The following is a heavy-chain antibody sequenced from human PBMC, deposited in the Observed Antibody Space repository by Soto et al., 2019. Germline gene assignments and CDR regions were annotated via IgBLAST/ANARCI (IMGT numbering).Heavy chain of an antibody. V-gene: IGHV3-48*01. CDR1: GFTFSLYS. Sequence: GGSLRLSCEASGFTFSLYSMNWVRQARGKGLEWVSYISNSTTTIYYADSVKGRFTISRDNAKNSLYLQMNSLRAEDTAVYYCARDDCSGGSCPDTFDIWGQGTMVTVSS. CDR3: ARDDCSGGSCPDTFDI. D-gene: IGHD2-15*01. CDR2: ISNSTTTI. J-gene: IGHJ3*02.